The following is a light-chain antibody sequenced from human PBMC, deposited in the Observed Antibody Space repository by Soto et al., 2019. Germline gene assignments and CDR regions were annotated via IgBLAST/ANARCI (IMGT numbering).Light chain of an antibody. CDR1: QGISSY. J-gene: IGKJ1*01. V-gene: IGKV1-9*01. CDR2: AAS. CDR3: QQYERYST. Sequence: DIQLTQSPSFLSASVGDRVTITCRASQGISSYLAWYQQKPGKAPKLLIYAASTLQSGVPSRFSGIGSGTEFTLTISGLQPEDSATYYCQQYERYSTFGQGTKVDIK.